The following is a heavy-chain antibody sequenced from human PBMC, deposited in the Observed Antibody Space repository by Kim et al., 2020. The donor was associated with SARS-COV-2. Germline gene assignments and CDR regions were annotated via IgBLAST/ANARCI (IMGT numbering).Heavy chain of an antibody. CDR1: GGSISSYY. CDR3: ARYYYDSSGYYQHWFDP. D-gene: IGHD3-22*01. Sequence: SETLSLTCTVSGGSISSYYWSWIRQPPGKGLEWIGYIYYSGSTNYNPSLKSRVTISVDTSKNQFSLKLSSVTAADTAVYYCARYYYDSSGYYQHWFDPWGQGTLVTVSS. CDR2: IYYSGST. V-gene: IGHV4-59*08. J-gene: IGHJ5*02.